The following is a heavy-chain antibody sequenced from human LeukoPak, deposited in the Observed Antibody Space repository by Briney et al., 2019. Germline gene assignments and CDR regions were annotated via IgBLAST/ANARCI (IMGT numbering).Heavy chain of an antibody. CDR2: IRSKANSYAT. Sequence: PGGSLRLSCAVSGFPFSASAIHWVRRASGKGLGWVGGIRSKANSYATAYAASVKGRFTISRDDSKNTAYLQMNSLKTEDTAVYYCTSTTYYYDSGGFDPWGQGTLVTVSS. CDR1: GFPFSASA. CDR3: TSTTYYYDSGGFDP. J-gene: IGHJ5*02. V-gene: IGHV3-73*01. D-gene: IGHD3-22*01.